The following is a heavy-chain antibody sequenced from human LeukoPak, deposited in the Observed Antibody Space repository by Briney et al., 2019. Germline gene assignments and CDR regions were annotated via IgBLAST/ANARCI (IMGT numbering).Heavy chain of an antibody. J-gene: IGHJ4*02. CDR3: VRDGRYCSGGRCFPI. D-gene: IGHD2-15*01. CDR1: GFTFRSNE. Sequence: GGSLRLSCAASGFTFRSNEMNWVRQAPGKGLEWVSFISSSGSAMYYADSVKGRFTISRDNAKNSLYLQMNSLRAEDTALYYCVRDGRYCSGGRCFPIWGQGTLVTVST. V-gene: IGHV3-48*03. CDR2: ISSSGSAM.